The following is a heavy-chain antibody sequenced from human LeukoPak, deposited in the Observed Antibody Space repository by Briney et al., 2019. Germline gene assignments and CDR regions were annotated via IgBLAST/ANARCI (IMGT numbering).Heavy chain of an antibody. CDR3: TELDCSSTSCHDY. J-gene: IGHJ4*02. CDR1: GFTFSNYN. D-gene: IGHD2-2*01. V-gene: IGHV3-69-1*01. CDR2: ISSSSTI. Sequence: GGSLRLSCAASGFTFSNYNMNWVRQAPGKGLEWVSYISSSSTIYYADSVKGRFTISRDNAKNSLFLQMNSLRAEDTAVYYCTELDCSSTSCHDYWGQGTLVTVSS.